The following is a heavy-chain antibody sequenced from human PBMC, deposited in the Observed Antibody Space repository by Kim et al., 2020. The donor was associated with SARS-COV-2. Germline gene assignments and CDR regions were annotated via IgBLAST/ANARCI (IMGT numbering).Heavy chain of an antibody. J-gene: IGHJ4*02. D-gene: IGHD2-15*01. V-gene: IGHV3-74*01. CDR2: INSDGTWT. Sequence: GGSLRLSCAASGFTFSKYWMHWVRQVPGKGLAWVSLINSDGTWTNYADSVRGRFTISRDNAKNRLDLQMNGLRAEDTAVYYCARERGGGNEDSWGQGTLVTVSS. CDR3: ARERGGGNEDS. CDR1: GFTFSKYW.